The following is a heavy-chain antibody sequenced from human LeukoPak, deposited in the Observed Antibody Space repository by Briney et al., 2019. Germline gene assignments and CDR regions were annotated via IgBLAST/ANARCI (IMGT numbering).Heavy chain of an antibody. D-gene: IGHD2-21*01. Sequence: PSETLSLTCTVSGGSLSSYYWSWIRQPPGKGLEWIGYIYYSGGTNYNPSLKSRVTISVDTSKNQFSLKLSSVTAADTAVYYCARVPSIYYYGMDVWGQGTTVTVSS. CDR2: IYYSGGT. CDR1: GGSLSSYY. CDR3: ARVPSIYYYGMDV. J-gene: IGHJ6*02. V-gene: IGHV4-59*08.